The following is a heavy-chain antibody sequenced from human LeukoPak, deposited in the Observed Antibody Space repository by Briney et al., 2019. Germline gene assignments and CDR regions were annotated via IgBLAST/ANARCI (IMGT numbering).Heavy chain of an antibody. CDR2: INHSGST. J-gene: IGHJ4*02. CDR1: GGSLSGYY. CDR3: ARMYYSDTSGFDY. Sequence: SETLSLTCAVSGGSLSGYYWTWIRQPPGKGLEWIGEINHSGSTNYNPSLKSRVTISVDTSKNQFSLSLSSVTAADTAVYYCARMYYSDTSGFDYWGQGTLVTVSS. V-gene: IGHV4-34*01. D-gene: IGHD3-22*01.